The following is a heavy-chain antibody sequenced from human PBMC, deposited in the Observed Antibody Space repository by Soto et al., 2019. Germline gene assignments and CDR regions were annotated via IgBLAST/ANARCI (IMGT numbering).Heavy chain of an antibody. CDR3: ARLAREYYFDY. J-gene: IGHJ4*02. Sequence: QVQLQESGPGLVKPSETLSLTCTVSGGSISSYYWSWIRQPPGKGLEWIGYIYYSGSTNYNPSLKSRVTISVDTSKNQFSLKLSSVTAADTAVYYCARLAREYYFDYWGQGTLVTVSS. V-gene: IGHV4-59*01. CDR1: GGSISSYY. CDR2: IYYSGST.